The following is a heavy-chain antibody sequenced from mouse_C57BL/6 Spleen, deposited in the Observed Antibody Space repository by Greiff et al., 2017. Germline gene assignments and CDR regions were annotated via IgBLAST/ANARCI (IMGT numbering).Heavy chain of an antibody. V-gene: IGHV5-17*01. CDR3: ARGDLLRGGLDY. J-gene: IGHJ2*01. CDR1: GFTFSDYG. Sequence: EVKLVESGGGLVKPGGSLKLSCAASGFTFSDYGMHWVRQAPEKGLEWVAYISSGSSTIYYADTVKGRFTISRDNAKNTLFLQMTRLRSEDTAMYYCARGDLLRGGLDYWGQGTTLTVSS. CDR2: ISSGSSTI. D-gene: IGHD1-1*01.